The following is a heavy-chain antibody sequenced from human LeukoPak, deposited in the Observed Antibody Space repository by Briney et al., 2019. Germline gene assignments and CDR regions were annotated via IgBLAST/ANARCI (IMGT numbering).Heavy chain of an antibody. CDR2: ISSSRTTK. CDR1: GFTFSSYE. V-gene: IGHV3-48*03. J-gene: IGHJ3*02. D-gene: IGHD3-22*01. CDR3: ARDESSGYYPDAFDI. Sequence: PGGSLRLSCAASGFTFSSYEMNWARQAPGKGLEWISYISSSRTTKYYADSVKGRFTISRDNAKNSLYLQMNSLRAEDTAVYYCARDESSGYYPDAFDIWGQGTMVTVSS.